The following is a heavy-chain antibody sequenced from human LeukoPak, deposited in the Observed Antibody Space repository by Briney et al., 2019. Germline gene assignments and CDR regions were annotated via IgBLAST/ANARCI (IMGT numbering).Heavy chain of an antibody. V-gene: IGHV1-2*02. CDR3: ARGRRILGGPENAGDFFDF. D-gene: IGHD3-16*01. CDR2: INPNSGAT. J-gene: IGHJ4*01. CDR1: GYTFTNDG. Sequence: ASVKVSCKASGYTFTNDGVSWVRQAPGQGLKWMGWINPNSGATHYAQSFQARVTMTRDTSIASSYMELTGLEPDDTAVYYCARGRRILGGPENAGDFFDFWGQGSLVTVSS.